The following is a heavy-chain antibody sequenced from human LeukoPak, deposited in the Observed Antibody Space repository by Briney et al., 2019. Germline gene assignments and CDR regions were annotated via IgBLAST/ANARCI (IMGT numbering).Heavy chain of an antibody. J-gene: IGHJ3*02. CDR3: ARDPNGDYIGAFDM. CDR2: IRGGGTSE. V-gene: IGHV3-23*01. D-gene: IGHD4-17*01. CDR1: GLTFHDYA. Sequence: GGSLRLSCAISGLTFHDYAMTWVRQAPGKGPEWVSAIRGGGTSEFYADSVKGRFRISRDNSKDTLFLQMNSLRAEDTAVYYCARDPNGDYIGAFDMWGPGTMVTVSS.